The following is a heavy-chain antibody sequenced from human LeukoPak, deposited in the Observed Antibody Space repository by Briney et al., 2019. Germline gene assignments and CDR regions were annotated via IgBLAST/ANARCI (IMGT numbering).Heavy chain of an antibody. D-gene: IGHD3-10*01. J-gene: IGHJ3*02. CDR3: ARHKAVEGLLWFGPIDAFDI. V-gene: IGHV4-39*01. Sequence: PSETLSLTCTVSGGSISSSSYYWGWIRQPPGKGLEWIGSIYYSGSTYYNPSLKSRVTISVDTSKNQFSLKLSSVTAADTAVYYCARHKAVEGLLWFGPIDAFDIWGQGTMVTVSS. CDR2: IYYSGST. CDR1: GGSISSSSYY.